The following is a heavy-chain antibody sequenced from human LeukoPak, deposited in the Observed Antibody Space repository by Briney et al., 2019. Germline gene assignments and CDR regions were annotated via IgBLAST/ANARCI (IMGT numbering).Heavy chain of an antibody. CDR3: ARGVVVVPAAISYYYYGMDV. CDR2: IIPIFDTA. V-gene: IGHV1-69*13. J-gene: IGHJ6*02. D-gene: IGHD2-2*02. Sequence: ASVKVSCKASGGTFSSYAISWVRQAPGQGLEWMGGIIPIFDTASYAQKFQGRVTITADESTSTAYMELSSLRSEDTAVYYCARGVVVVPAAISYYYYGMDVWGQGTTVTVSS. CDR1: GGTFSSYA.